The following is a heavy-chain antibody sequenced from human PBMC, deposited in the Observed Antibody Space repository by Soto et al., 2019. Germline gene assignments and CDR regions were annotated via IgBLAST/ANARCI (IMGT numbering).Heavy chain of an antibody. CDR1: GGTFSSYA. J-gene: IGHJ4*02. D-gene: IGHD3-22*01. Sequence: SVKVSCKASGGTFSSYAISWVRQAPGQGLEWMGGIIPIFGTANYAQKFQGRVTITADESTSTAYMELSSLRSEDTAVYYCARGWDSSGYYYFGYWGQGTLVTVSS. CDR3: ARGWDSSGYYYFGY. V-gene: IGHV1-69*13. CDR2: IIPIFGTA.